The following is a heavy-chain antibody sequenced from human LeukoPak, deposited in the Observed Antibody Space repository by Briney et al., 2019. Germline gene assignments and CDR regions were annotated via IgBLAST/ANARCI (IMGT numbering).Heavy chain of an antibody. D-gene: IGHD3-10*01. J-gene: IGHJ6*03. CDR3: ARGSVLYGYYMDV. CDR2: ISSSSSYI. Sequence: NPGGSLRLSCTASGFTFSSYSMNWVRQAPGKGLEWVSSISSSSSYIYYADSVKGRFTISRDNAKNSLYLQMNSLRAEDTAVYYCARGSVLYGYYMDVWGKGTTVTVSS. V-gene: IGHV3-21*01. CDR1: GFTFSSYS.